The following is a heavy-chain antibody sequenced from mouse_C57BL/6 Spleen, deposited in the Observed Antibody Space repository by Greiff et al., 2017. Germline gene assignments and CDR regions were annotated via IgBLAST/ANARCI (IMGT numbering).Heavy chain of an antibody. CDR3: ARGANWDEGY. J-gene: IGHJ2*01. Sequence: QVQLQQPGAELVKPGASVKLSCKASGYTFTSYWMQWVKQRPGQGLEWIGEIDPSDSYTTYNQKFKGKATLTVDKSSSTAYMQLSSLTSEDSAVYYCARGANWDEGYWGQGTTLTVSS. CDR1: GYTFTSYW. D-gene: IGHD4-1*01. V-gene: IGHV1-50*01. CDR2: IDPSDSYT.